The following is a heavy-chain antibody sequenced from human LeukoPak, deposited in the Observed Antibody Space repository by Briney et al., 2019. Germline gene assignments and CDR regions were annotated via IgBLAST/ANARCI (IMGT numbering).Heavy chain of an antibody. CDR1: GYTFTSYG. V-gene: IGHV1-18*01. Sequence: ASVKVSCKASGYTFTSYGISWVRQAPGQGLEWMGWISAYNGNTNYAQNLQGRVTMTTDTSTRTAYMELRSLRSDDTAVYYCARDDTYYYGSGTYYNPYYDMDVWGTGTTVTISS. J-gene: IGHJ6*03. CDR2: ISAYNGNT. D-gene: IGHD3-10*01. CDR3: ARDDTYYYGSGTYYNPYYDMDV.